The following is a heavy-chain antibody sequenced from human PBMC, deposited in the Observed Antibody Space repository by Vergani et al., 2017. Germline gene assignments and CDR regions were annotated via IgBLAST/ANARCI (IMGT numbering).Heavy chain of an antibody. D-gene: IGHD6-13*01. J-gene: IGHJ3*02. Sequence: QVQLVESGGGVVQPGRSLRLSCAASGFTFSSYGIHWVRQAPGKGLEWVALIWYVGTNKYYADSVKGRFTISRDISKNAVFLQMNSLRVEDTAVYYCARDRTGIGAAAYAFDIWGQGTMVTVSS. V-gene: IGHV3-33*08. CDR2: IWYVGTNK. CDR1: GFTFSSYG. CDR3: ARDRTGIGAAAYAFDI.